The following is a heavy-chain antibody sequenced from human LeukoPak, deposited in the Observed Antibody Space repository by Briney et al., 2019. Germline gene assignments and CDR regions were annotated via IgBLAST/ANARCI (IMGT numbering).Heavy chain of an antibody. CDR3: AKGNSGSYFVYFDY. CDR2: ISGSGGST. Sequence: GGSLRLSCAASGFTFSSYAMSWVRQAPGKGLEWVSAISGSGGSTYYADSVKGRFAISRDNSKNTLYLQMNSLRAEDTAVYYCAKGNSGSYFVYFDYWGQGTLVTVSS. V-gene: IGHV3-23*01. CDR1: GFTFSSYA. J-gene: IGHJ4*02. D-gene: IGHD1-26*01.